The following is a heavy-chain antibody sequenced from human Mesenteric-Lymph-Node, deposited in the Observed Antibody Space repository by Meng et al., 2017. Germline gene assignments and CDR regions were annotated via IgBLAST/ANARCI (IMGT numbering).Heavy chain of an antibody. Sequence: GESLKISCAASGFTFSDSWMSWVRQAPGKGLEWVANIKQDGSEKYYVDSVKGRFTISRDNAKNSLYLQMNSLRAEDTAVYYCARELQWLVPEAAFDIWGQGTMVTVSS. CDR3: ARELQWLVPEAAFDI. J-gene: IGHJ3*02. D-gene: IGHD6-19*01. CDR2: IKQDGSEK. V-gene: IGHV3-7*01. CDR1: GFTFSDSW.